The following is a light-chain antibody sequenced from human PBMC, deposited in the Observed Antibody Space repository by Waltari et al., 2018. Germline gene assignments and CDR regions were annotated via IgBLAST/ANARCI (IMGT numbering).Light chain of an antibody. CDR3: SSYTSSSTYV. J-gene: IGLJ1*01. CDR1: SSDVGGYNY. CDR2: DVS. V-gene: IGLV2-14*01. Sequence: QSALTQPASVSGSPGQSITISCPGTSSDVGGYNYVSWYQQPPGKAPNPMIYDVSKRPSGVSNRFSGSKSGNTASLTISGLQAEDEADYYCSSYTSSSTYVFGTGTKVTVL.